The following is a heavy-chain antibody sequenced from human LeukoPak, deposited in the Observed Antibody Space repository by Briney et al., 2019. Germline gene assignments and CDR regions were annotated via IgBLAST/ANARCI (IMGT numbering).Heavy chain of an antibody. J-gene: IGHJ6*03. Sequence: SETLSLTCAVYGGSFSGYYWSWIRQPPGKGLEWIGEINHSGSTNYNPSLKSRATISVDTSKNQFSLKLSSVTAADTAVYYCAREQIVVVAATPRYYYYMDVWGKGTTVTVSS. D-gene: IGHD2-15*01. CDR1: GGSFSGYY. CDR3: AREQIVVVAATPRYYYYMDV. V-gene: IGHV4-34*01. CDR2: INHSGST.